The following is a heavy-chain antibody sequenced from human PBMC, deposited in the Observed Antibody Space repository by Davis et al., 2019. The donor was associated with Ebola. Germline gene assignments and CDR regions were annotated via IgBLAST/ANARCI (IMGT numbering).Heavy chain of an antibody. V-gene: IGHV1-69*13. J-gene: IGHJ6*03. CDR2: SIPAYGTA. Sequence: SAQDSCKASAGSFFGHPLTWVRQAPGQGLQWMGGSIPAYGTADYPQKFPGRVTITAAESTSTAYMELTSLTSDDTAIYHCARGPTPFFYYIDVGGQGTRVIVSS. CDR1: AGSFFGHP. CDR3: ARGPTPFFYYIDV.